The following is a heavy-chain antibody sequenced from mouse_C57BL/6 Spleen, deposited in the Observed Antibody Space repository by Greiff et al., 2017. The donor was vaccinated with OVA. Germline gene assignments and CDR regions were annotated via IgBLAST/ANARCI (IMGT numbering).Heavy chain of an antibody. D-gene: IGHD1-1*01. J-gene: IGHJ1*03. V-gene: IGHV1-9*01. CDR1: GYTFTGYW. Sequence: VQLQQSGAELMKPGASVKLSCKATGYTFTGYWIEWVKQRPGHGLEWIGEILPGSGSTNYNEKFKGKATFTADTSSNTAYMQLSSLTTEDSAIYYCASRLACGSSSYWYFDVWGTGTTVTVSS. CDR3: ASRLACGSSSYWYFDV. CDR2: ILPGSGST.